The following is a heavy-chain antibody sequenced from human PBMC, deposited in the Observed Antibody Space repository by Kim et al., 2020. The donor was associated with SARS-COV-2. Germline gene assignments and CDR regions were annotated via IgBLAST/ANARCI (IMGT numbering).Heavy chain of an antibody. CDR1: GASFSAYY. V-gene: IGHV4-34*01. CDR2: INHSGST. Sequence: SETLSLTCAVYGASFSAYYWSWIRQPPGKGLEWIGEINHSGSTNYNPSLKSRVTISVDTSKEQFSLELYSVTAADTAVYYCAIVSSDWGPGTLVTVSS. CDR3: AIVSSD. J-gene: IGHJ4*02. D-gene: IGHD3-10*01.